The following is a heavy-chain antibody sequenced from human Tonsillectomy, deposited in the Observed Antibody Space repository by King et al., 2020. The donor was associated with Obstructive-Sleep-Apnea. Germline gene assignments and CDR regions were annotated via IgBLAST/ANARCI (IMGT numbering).Heavy chain of an antibody. Sequence: QLVQSGAEVKKPGSSVKVSCKASGGTFSSYAISWVRQAPGQGLEWMGGIIPIFGTANYAQKFQGRVTITADETTSTAYMELSSLSSWDTAVYYCARSPSSPTGGMDVWGQGTTVTVSS. D-gene: IGHD6-13*01. CDR3: ARSPSSPTGGMDV. J-gene: IGHJ6*02. V-gene: IGHV1-69*01. CDR1: GGTFSSYA. CDR2: IIPIFGTA.